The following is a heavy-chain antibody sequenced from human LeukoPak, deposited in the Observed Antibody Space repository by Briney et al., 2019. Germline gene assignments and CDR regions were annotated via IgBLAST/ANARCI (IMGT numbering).Heavy chain of an antibody. CDR2: IRYDGSNK. Sequence: PGGSLRLSCAASGFTFSSYGMHWVRQAPGKGLEWVAFIRYDGSNKYYADSVKGRFTISRDNAKNSLYLQMNSLRAEDTAVYYCARDPSTVVWGKGTTVTVSS. CDR1: GFTFSSYG. J-gene: IGHJ6*04. CDR3: ARDPSTVV. V-gene: IGHV3-30*02. D-gene: IGHD2-2*01.